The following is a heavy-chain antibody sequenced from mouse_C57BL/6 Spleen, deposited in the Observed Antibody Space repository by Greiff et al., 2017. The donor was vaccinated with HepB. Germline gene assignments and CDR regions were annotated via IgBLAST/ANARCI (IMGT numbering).Heavy chain of an antibody. J-gene: IGHJ2*01. Sequence: VQLQQSGPELVKPGASVKISCKASGYAFSSSWMNWVKQRPGKGLEWIGRIYPGDGDTNYNGKFKGKATLTADKSSSTAYMQLSSLTSEDSAVYFCARGRNYCDYWGQGTTLTVSS. V-gene: IGHV1-82*01. CDR1: GYAFSSSW. CDR3: ARGRNYCDY. CDR2: IYPGDGDT.